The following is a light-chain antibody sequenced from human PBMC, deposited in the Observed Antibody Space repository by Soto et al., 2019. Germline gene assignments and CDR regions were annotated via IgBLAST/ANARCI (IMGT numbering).Light chain of an antibody. CDR3: QQYGSALT. CDR1: QSVGRSN. CDR2: ATS. Sequence: ERVLTPSPRTLSVAPGARATLSCRASQSVGRSNLAWYQQKPGQAPRLLIYATSTRVAGTPDRFSGSGSGTDFTPTISRVEPEDFAVYFCQQYGSALTFGPGTKVDIK. J-gene: IGKJ3*01. V-gene: IGKV3-20*01.